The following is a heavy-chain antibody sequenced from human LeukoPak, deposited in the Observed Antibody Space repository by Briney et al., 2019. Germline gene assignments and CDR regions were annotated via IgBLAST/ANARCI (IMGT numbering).Heavy chain of an antibody. CDR1: GYTFTGYY. CDR2: INPNSGGT. V-gene: IGHV1-2*02. Sequence: ASVTVSCKASGYTFTGYYMHWVRQAPGQGLEWMGWINPNSGGTNYAQKFQGRVTMTRDTSTSTAYMELSRLRSDDTAVYYCARENVGYYGSGSYYYYGMDVWGQGTTVTVSS. D-gene: IGHD3-10*01. J-gene: IGHJ6*02. CDR3: ARENVGYYGSGSYYYYGMDV.